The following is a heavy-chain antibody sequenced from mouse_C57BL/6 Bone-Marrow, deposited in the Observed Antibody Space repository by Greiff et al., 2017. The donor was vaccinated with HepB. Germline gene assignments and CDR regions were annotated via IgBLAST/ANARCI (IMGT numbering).Heavy chain of an antibody. Sequence: DVKLVESGGGLVQPKGSLKLSCAASGFSFNTYAMNWVRQAPGKGLEWVARIRSKSNNYTTYYADSVKDRFTISRDDSEIMLYLQMNNLKTEDTSMYYCVRHAYYDYLDYWGQGTTLTVSS. D-gene: IGHD2-4*01. J-gene: IGHJ2*01. V-gene: IGHV10-1*01. CDR2: IRSKSNNYTT. CDR1: GFSFNTYA. CDR3: VRHAYYDYLDY.